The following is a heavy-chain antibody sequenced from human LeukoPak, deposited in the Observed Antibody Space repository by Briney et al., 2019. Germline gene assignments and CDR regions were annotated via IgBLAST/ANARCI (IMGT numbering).Heavy chain of an antibody. CDR1: GYSINSGYY. CDR2: IYYSGST. J-gene: IGHJ4*02. D-gene: IGHD6-13*01. CDR3: ARRDRIAGLGNDY. V-gene: IGHV4-38-2*01. Sequence: SETLSLTCAVFGYSINSGYYWGWIRQPPGKGLEWIGSIYYSGSTYYNPSLKSRVTISVDTSKNQFSLKLSSVTAADTAVYYCARRDRIAGLGNDYWGQGTLVTVSS.